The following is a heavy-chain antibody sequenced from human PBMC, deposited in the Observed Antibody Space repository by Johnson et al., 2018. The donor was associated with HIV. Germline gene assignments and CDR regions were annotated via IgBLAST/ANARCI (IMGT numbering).Heavy chain of an antibody. Sequence: VQLVESGGGLVQPGGSLRLSCAASGFTFTSYAMSWVRQPPGKGLEWVSGISPSGGSTYYADSVKGRFTISRDNSKNTLYLQMNSVRAEDTAVYYCARGYGVYATSFDVWGQGTVVAVSS. J-gene: IGHJ3*01. CDR1: GFTFTSYA. V-gene: IGHV3-23*04. D-gene: IGHD5/OR15-5a*01. CDR3: ARGYGVYATSFDV. CDR2: ISPSGGST.